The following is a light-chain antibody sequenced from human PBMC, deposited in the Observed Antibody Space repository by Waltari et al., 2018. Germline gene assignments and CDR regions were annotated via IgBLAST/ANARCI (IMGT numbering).Light chain of an antibody. CDR1: QSLLYTDGKTY. J-gene: IGKJ1*01. Sequence: DIVMTQTPVSLSVTPGQSASISCKSSQSLLYTDGKTYFYWYLQKAGQPPQFLTYEISKRCSGVPDRFSGSGSGTDFTLKISRVEAEDVGVYYCMQTKQFPWTLGQGTKVEVK. V-gene: IGKV2D-29*01. CDR2: EIS. CDR3: MQTKQFPWT.